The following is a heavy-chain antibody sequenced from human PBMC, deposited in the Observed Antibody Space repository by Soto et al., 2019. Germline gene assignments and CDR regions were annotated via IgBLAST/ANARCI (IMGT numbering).Heavy chain of an antibody. D-gene: IGHD4-17*01. CDR1: GFTFSSYG. V-gene: IGHV3-33*01. Sequence: ESGGGVVQPGRSLRLSCAASGFTFSSYGMHWVRQAPGKGLEWVAVIWYDGSNKYYADSVKGRFTISRDNSKNTLYLQMNSLRAEDTAVYYCARVGYGDHVLDYWGQGTLVTVSS. CDR2: IWYDGSNK. J-gene: IGHJ4*02. CDR3: ARVGYGDHVLDY.